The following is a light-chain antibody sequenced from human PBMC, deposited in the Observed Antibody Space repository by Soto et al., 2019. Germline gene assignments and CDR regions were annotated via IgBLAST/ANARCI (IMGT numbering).Light chain of an antibody. CDR3: QQFDSLPPT. Sequence: DIQMTQSPSSLSAFVGDSITITCQASQDIKNYLNWYQHKPGKAPKLLIYDAFKSDTGVPSRFSGSGSVPDCTFTINNLQPEDIATYFCQQFDSLPPTFGGGTRVDI. CDR1: QDIKNY. J-gene: IGKJ4*01. V-gene: IGKV1-33*01. CDR2: DAF.